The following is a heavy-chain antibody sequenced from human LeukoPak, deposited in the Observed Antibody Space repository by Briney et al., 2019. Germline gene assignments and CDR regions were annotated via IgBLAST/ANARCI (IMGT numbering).Heavy chain of an antibody. CDR2: IYSGGST. CDR1: GFTFSSYS. Sequence: GGSLRLSCAASGFTFSSYSMNWVRQAPGKGLEWVSVIYSGGSTYYADSVKGRFTISRDNAKNSLYLQMNSLRAEDTAVYYCARDSYCGGDCYPGPFDYWGQGTLVTVSS. CDR3: ARDSYCGGDCYPGPFDY. D-gene: IGHD2-21*02. V-gene: IGHV3-66*01. J-gene: IGHJ4*02.